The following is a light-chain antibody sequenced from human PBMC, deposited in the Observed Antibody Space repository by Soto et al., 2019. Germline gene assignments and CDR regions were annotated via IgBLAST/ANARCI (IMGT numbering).Light chain of an antibody. V-gene: IGKV3-20*01. CDR2: GAS. Sequence: EIVVTQSPGTLSLSPGERATLSCRASQSIYGSYLAWYQQKPGQGPRLLIYGASSRATGIPDRFSGSGSGTDFTLTISRLEPEDFAVYYCQQYGSSLTWTFGQGTKVEIK. CDR1: QSIYGSY. CDR3: QQYGSSLTWT. J-gene: IGKJ1*01.